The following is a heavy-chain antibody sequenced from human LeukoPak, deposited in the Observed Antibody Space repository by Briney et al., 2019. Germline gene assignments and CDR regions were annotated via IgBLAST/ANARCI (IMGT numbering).Heavy chain of an antibody. J-gene: IGHJ5*02. D-gene: IGHD2-2*01. Sequence: SQTLSLTCATSGDSVSSNSVTWNWIRQSPSSGLEWLGRTYYRSTWYNDYAVSVRGRITVNPDTSKNQFSLHLNSVTPEDTAVYYCARRLTQYDCFDPWGQGILVTVSS. CDR2: TYYRSTWYN. CDR1: GDSVSSNSVT. CDR3: ARRLTQYDCFDP. V-gene: IGHV6-1*01.